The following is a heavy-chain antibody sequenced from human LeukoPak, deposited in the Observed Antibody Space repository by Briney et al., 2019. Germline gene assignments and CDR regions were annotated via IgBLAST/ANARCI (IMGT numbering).Heavy chain of an antibody. CDR3: ARKATYCSSTSCYENYYYYMDV. CDR2: INHSGST. J-gene: IGHJ6*03. D-gene: IGHD2-2*01. CDR1: GGSFSGYY. Sequence: SETLSLTCAVYGGSFSGYYWSWIRQPPGKGLEWIGEINHSGSTNYNPSLKSRVTISVDTSKNQFSLKLSSVTAADTAVYYCARKATYCSSTSCYENYYYYMDVCGKGTTVTVSS. V-gene: IGHV4-34*01.